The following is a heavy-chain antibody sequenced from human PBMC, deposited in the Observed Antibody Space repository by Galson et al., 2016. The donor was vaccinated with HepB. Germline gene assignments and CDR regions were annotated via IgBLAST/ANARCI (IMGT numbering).Heavy chain of an antibody. CDR3: ARSAAAGSANWFDP. D-gene: IGHD6-13*01. CDR1: GFSLSTSGVG. CDR2: IYWDDDR. V-gene: IGHV2-5*02. Sequence: PALVKPTQTLTLTCTFSGFSLSTSGVGVGWIRQPPGKALEWLALIYWDDDRRYSPSLKSRLTITKDTSKNQVVLRMTNVDPVDTATYYCARSAAAGSANWFDPWGQGTLVTVSS. J-gene: IGHJ5*02.